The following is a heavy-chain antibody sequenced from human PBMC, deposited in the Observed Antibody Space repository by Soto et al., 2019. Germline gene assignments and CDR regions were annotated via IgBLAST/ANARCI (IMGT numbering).Heavy chain of an antibody. CDR3: ARDQGYCSGGSCYNTNYYYYYYMDV. Sequence: PGGSLRLSCAASGFTFSSYGMHWVRQAPGKGLEWVAVIWYDGSNKYYADSVKGRFTISRDNSKNTLYLQMNSLRAEDTAVYYCARDQGYCSGGSCYNTNYYYYYYMDVWGKGTTVTVSS. CDR2: IWYDGSNK. V-gene: IGHV3-33*01. J-gene: IGHJ6*03. D-gene: IGHD2-15*01. CDR1: GFTFSSYG.